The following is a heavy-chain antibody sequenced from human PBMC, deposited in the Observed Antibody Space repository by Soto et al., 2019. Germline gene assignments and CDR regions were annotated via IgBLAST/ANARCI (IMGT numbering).Heavy chain of an antibody. Sequence: SETLSLTCAVYGGSFSGYYWSWIRQPPGKGLEWIGEINHSGSTNYNPSLKSRVSISVDTSKNQFSLKLSSVTAADTAVYYCARENVDTAMVMNYYYYGMDVWGQGTTVTVS. CDR3: ARENVDTAMVMNYYYYGMDV. J-gene: IGHJ6*02. CDR2: INHSGST. V-gene: IGHV4-34*01. D-gene: IGHD5-18*01. CDR1: GGSFSGYY.